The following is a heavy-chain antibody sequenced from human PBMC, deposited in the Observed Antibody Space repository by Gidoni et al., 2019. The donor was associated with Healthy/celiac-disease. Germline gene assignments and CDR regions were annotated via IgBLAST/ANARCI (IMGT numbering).Heavy chain of an antibody. J-gene: IGHJ6*02. CDR1: GFTFSSNT. V-gene: IGHV3-21*01. Sequence: EVQLVGSGGGLFKLGGSLSLSCAASGFTFSSNTLNWFRQAPGKGLEWVSSISSSSSYIYYADSVKGRFTISRDNAKNSLYLQMNSLRAEDTAVYYCAREHQLPSPGYYYYYGMDVWGQGTTVTVSS. CDR2: ISSSSSYI. CDR3: AREHQLPSPGYYYYYGMDV. D-gene: IGHD2-2*01.